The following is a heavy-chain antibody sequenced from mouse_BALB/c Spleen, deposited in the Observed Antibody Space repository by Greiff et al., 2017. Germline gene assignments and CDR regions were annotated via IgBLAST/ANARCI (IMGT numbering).Heavy chain of an antibody. V-gene: IGHV6-6*02. CDR1: GFTFSNYW. Sequence: EVQLVESGGGLVQPGGSMKLSCVASGFTFSNYWMNWVRQSPEKGLEWVAEIRLKSNNYATHYAESVKGRFTISRDDSKSSVYLQMNNLRAEDTGIYYCTRSPLLLRAYFDYWGQGTTLTVSS. J-gene: IGHJ2*01. CDR2: IRLKSNNYAT. CDR3: TRSPLLLRAYFDY. D-gene: IGHD1-1*01.